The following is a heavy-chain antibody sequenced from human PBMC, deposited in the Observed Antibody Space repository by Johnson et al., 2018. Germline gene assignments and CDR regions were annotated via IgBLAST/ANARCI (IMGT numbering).Heavy chain of an antibody. CDR3: AKVSVPYYYVSGSYSYYYMDV. J-gene: IGHJ6*03. CDR2: IKQERSEK. CDR1: GFSLTNYW. V-gene: IGHV3-7*01. D-gene: IGHD3-10*01. Sequence: VQLVQAGGGLVQPGGSLRLSCAASGFSLTNYWMSWVRQAPGKGLEWVANIKQERSEKYYADYEKVRFTIPRDTAKNSLDLQMNNLRAEDTDLYYCAKVSVPYYYVSGSYSYYYMDVWGKGTTVTVSS.